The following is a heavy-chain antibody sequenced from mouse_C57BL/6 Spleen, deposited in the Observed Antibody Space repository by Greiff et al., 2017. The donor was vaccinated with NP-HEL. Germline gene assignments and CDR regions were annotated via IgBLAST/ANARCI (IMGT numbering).Heavy chain of an antibody. Sequence: VQLQQSGPELVKPGASVKISCKASGYAFSSSWMNWVKQRPGKGLEWIGRIYPGDGDTNYHGKFKGKATLTADTSSSPAYIQLRSLPSDVSSVFFCARGDYEGFAYGGQGTLVTVSA. D-gene: IGHD2-4*01. CDR3: ARGDYEGFAY. CDR1: GYAFSSSW. CDR2: IYPGDGDT. V-gene: IGHV1-82*01. J-gene: IGHJ3*01.